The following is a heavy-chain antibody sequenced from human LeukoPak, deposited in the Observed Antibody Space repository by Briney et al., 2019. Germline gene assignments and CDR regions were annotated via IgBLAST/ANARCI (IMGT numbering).Heavy chain of an antibody. CDR1: GFSFSGYW. CDR2: IKEDGSVE. CDR3: ARDPGRGGKAVMDY. J-gene: IGHJ4*02. V-gene: IGHV3-7*01. Sequence: PGGSLRLSCAASGFSFSGYWMNWVRQAPGKGLEWVANIKEDGSVENYVDSVKGRFTISRDNAKNLLCLQMNSLRAEDTAVYYCARDPGRGGKAVMDYWGQGTLVTVSS. D-gene: IGHD3-16*01.